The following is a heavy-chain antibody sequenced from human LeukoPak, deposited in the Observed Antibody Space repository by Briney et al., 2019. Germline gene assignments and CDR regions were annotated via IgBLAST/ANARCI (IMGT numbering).Heavy chain of an antibody. V-gene: IGHV1-18*01. CDR3: ARDRDHAFDI. D-gene: IGHD5-24*01. J-gene: IGHJ3*02. Sequence: ASVKVSCKASGYSFTTNGITSVRQAPGQGLEWMGWISTDSGKTNYAQKFQARVIMTTDTSTRTAYMELRSLRSDDTAVYYCARDRDHAFDIWGQGT. CDR1: GYSFTTNG. CDR2: ISTDSGKT.